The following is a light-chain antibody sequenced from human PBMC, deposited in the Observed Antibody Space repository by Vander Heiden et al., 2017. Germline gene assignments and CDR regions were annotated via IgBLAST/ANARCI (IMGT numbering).Light chain of an antibody. Sequence: DIQMTQSPTSLSASVGDRVTITCQASQDISSFLNWYQQKPGKAPKLLIYDESNLETGVPSRFSGSGSGTDFSFTISSLQPEDIATYYCQQYDRLPTWTFGQGTKVEI. V-gene: IGKV1-33*01. CDR1: QDISSF. CDR2: DES. J-gene: IGKJ1*01. CDR3: QQYDRLPTWT.